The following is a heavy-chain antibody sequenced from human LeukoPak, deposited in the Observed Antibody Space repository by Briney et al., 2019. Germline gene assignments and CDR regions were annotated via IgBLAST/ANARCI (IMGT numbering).Heavy chain of an antibody. CDR1: GGSISSGDYY. CDR2: IYYSGIT. CDR3: ARGPGVRGVRGLFDY. J-gene: IGHJ4*02. V-gene: IGHV4-30-4*01. D-gene: IGHD3-10*01. Sequence: SQNLSLTCTVSGGSISSGDYYWSWLRQPPGKGLEWIGYIYYSGITYYNPSLKSRVTISVDTSKSQFSLKLSSVTAADTAVYYCARGPGVRGVRGLFDYWGQGSLATVAS.